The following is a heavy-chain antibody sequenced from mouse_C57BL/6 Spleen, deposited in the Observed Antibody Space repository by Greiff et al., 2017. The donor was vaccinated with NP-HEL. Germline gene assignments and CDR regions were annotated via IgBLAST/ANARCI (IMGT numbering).Heavy chain of an antibody. V-gene: IGHV1-42*01. Sequence: VQLQQSGPELVKPGASVKISCKASGYSFTGYYMNWVKQSPEKSLEWIGEINPSTGGTTYNQKFKAKATLTVDKSSSTAYMQLKSLTSEDSAVYYCARRGEEYFDYWGQGTTLTVSS. CDR3: ARRGEEYFDY. CDR2: INPSTGGT. CDR1: GYSFTGYY. J-gene: IGHJ2*01.